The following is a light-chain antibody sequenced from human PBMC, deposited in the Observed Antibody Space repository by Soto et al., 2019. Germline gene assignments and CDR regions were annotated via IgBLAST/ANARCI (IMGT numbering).Light chain of an antibody. Sequence: QSVLTQPPSVSGAPGQRVTISCPGSSSNIGAGYDVHWYQQFPGTAPKLLLYGNNNRPSGVPDRFSGSKSGTSASLAITGLQAEDEADYYCQSYDSSLSVPYVLGTGTKVTVL. CDR3: QSYDSSLSVPYV. CDR1: SSNIGAGYD. V-gene: IGLV1-40*01. J-gene: IGLJ1*01. CDR2: GNN.